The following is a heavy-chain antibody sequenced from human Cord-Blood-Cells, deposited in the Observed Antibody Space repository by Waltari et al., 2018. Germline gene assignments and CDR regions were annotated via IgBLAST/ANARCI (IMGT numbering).Heavy chain of an antibody. CDR3: ARAPISDSSSWYDI. Sequence: QVQLVQSGAEVKKPGSSVKVSCKASGGTFSSYAISWARQAPVPGLEWMGGIIPIFGTANYAQKFQCRVTITADESTSTAYMELSSLRSEDTAVYYCARAPISDSSSWYDIWGQGTMVTVSS. D-gene: IGHD6-13*01. CDR1: GGTFSSYA. CDR2: IIPIFGTA. V-gene: IGHV1-69*01. J-gene: IGHJ3*02.